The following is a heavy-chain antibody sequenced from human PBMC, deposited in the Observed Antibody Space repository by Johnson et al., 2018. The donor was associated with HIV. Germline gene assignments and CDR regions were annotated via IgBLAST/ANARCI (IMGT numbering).Heavy chain of an antibody. CDR1: GFTFSSYA. V-gene: IGHV3-30*04. D-gene: IGHD5-12*01. Sequence: QMLLVESGGGVVQPGRSLRLSCAASGFTFSSYAMHWVRQAPGKGLEWVAVISYDGSNKYYADSVKGRFTISRDNSKNTLYLQMNSLRAEDTAGYYCARDRGGGGYHDAFDIWGQGTMVTVSS. J-gene: IGHJ3*02. CDR3: ARDRGGGGYHDAFDI. CDR2: ISYDGSNK.